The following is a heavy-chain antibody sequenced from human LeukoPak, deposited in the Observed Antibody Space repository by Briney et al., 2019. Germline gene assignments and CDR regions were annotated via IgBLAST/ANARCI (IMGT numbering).Heavy chain of an antibody. CDR2: ISGSGGST. V-gene: IGHV3-23*01. CDR3: AKDSRRGTGGYMDV. J-gene: IGHJ6*03. CDR1: GFTFSSYA. D-gene: IGHD7-27*01. Sequence: GGSLRLSCAGSGFTFSSYAMSWVRQAPGKWLEWVSAISGSGGSTYYADSVKGRFTISRDNSKNTLYLQMNSLRAEDTAVYYCAKDSRRGTGGYMDVWGKGTPVTVSS.